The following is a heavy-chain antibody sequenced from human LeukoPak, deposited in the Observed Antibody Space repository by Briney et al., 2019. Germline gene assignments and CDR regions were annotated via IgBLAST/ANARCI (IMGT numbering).Heavy chain of an antibody. CDR1: GYTFTSYA. V-gene: IGHV3-23*01. CDR2: ISGSGGST. CDR3: AKEGGSGWFLDY. D-gene: IGHD6-19*01. Sequence: SCKASGYTFTSYAMSWVRQAPGKGLEWVSAISGSGGSTYYADSVKGRFTISRDNSKNTLYLQMNSLRAEDTAVYYCAKEGGSGWFLDYWGQGTLVTVSS. J-gene: IGHJ4*02.